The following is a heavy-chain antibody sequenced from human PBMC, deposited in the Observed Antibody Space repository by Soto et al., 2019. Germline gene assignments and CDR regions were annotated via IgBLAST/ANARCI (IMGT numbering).Heavy chain of an antibody. J-gene: IGHJ6*02. CDR2: IYPGDSDT. Sequence: LGESLKISCKGSGYSFTSYRIGWVRQMPGKGLEWMGIIYPGDSDTRYSPSFQGQVTISADKSISTAYLQWSSLKASDTAMYYCARRLAAAGEYYYYYYYGMDVWGQGTTVTAP. CDR3: ARRLAAAGEYYYYYYYGMDV. V-gene: IGHV5-51*01. CDR1: GYSFTSYR. D-gene: IGHD6-13*01.